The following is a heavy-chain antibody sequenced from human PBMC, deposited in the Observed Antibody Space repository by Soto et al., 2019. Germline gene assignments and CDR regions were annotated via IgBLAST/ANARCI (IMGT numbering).Heavy chain of an antibody. CDR1: GFTFSSYA. V-gene: IGHV3-23*01. CDR3: AKDMDNDFWSGYPNYYFDY. Sequence: GGSLRLSCAASGFTFSSYAMSWVRQAPGKGLEWVSAISGSGGSTYYADSVKGRFTISRDNSKNTLYLQMNSLRAEDTAVYCCAKDMDNDFWSGYPNYYFDYWGQGTLVTVSS. J-gene: IGHJ4*02. D-gene: IGHD3-3*01. CDR2: ISGSGGST.